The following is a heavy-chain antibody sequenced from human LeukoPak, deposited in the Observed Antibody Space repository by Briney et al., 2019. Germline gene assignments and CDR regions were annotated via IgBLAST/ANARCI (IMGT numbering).Heavy chain of an antibody. Sequence: GGSLRLSCAASGFTFSSYAMSWVRQAPGKGLEWVSAISGSGGSTYYADSVKGRFTISRDNSKNTLYLQMNSLRAEDTAVYYCAKDLPHYYDSSGYYSYNWFDPWGQGTLVTVSS. CDR3: AKDLPHYYDSSGYYSYNWFDP. V-gene: IGHV3-23*01. J-gene: IGHJ5*02. D-gene: IGHD3-22*01. CDR2: ISGSGGST. CDR1: GFTFSSYA.